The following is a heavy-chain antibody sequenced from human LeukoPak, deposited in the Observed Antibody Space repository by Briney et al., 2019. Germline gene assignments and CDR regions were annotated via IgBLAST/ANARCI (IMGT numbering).Heavy chain of an antibody. CDR3: ARTVWGSYRLGSFDY. D-gene: IGHD3-16*02. V-gene: IGHV4-59*12. CDR2: IYYSGST. J-gene: IGHJ4*02. Sequence: SETLSLTCTVSGGSISSYYWSWIQQPPGKGLEWIGYIYYSGSTNYNPSLKSRVTISVDTSKNQFSLKLSSVTAADTAVYYCARTVWGSYRLGSFDYWGQGTLVTVSS. CDR1: GGSISSYY.